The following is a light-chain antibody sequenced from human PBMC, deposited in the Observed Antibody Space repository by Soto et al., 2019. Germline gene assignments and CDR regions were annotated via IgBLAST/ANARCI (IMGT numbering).Light chain of an antibody. J-gene: IGKJ5*01. CDR1: QSVSSSY. CDR2: GAS. CDR3: QQRSNWPPIT. V-gene: IGKV3D-20*02. Sequence: EIVLTQSPGTLSLSPGERATLSCRASQSVSSSYLAWYQQKPGQAPRLLIYGASSRATGIPDRFSGSGSGTDFTLTISRLEPEDAALYYCQQRSNWPPITFGQGTRLEIK.